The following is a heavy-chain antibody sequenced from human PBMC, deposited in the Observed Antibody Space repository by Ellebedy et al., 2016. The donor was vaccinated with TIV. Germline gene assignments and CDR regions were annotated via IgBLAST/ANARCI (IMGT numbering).Heavy chain of an antibody. V-gene: IGHV3-48*01. CDR2: ISSSSSTI. Sequence: GGSLRLSCAASGFTFSSYSMNWVRQAPGKGLEWVSYISSSSSTIYYADSVKGRFTISRDNSKNTLYLQMNSLRAEDTAVYYCARDYYDFWSGYRFYYYYYGMDVWGQGTTVTVSS. CDR3: ARDYYDFWSGYRFYYYYYGMDV. J-gene: IGHJ6*02. CDR1: GFTFSSYS. D-gene: IGHD3-3*01.